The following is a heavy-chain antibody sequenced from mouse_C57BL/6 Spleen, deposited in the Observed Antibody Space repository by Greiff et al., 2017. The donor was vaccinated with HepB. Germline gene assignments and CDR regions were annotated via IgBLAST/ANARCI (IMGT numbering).Heavy chain of an antibody. CDR3: ASYGNDYAMDY. Sequence: VQLQQSGAELVRPGASVKLSCKASGYTFTDYYINWVKQRPGQGLEWIARIYPGSGNTYYNEKFKGKATLTAEKSSSTAYMQLSSLTSEDSAVYFCASYGNDYAMDYWGQGTSVTVSS. CDR1: GYTFTDYY. CDR2: IYPGSGNT. J-gene: IGHJ4*01. D-gene: IGHD2-1*01. V-gene: IGHV1-76*01.